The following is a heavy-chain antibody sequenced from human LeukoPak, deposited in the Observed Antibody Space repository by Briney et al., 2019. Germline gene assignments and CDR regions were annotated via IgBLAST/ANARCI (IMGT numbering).Heavy chain of an antibody. CDR1: GFTFSSYA. J-gene: IGHJ3*02. CDR3: AKESSSGWPRRAFDI. Sequence: PGGSLRLSCAASGFTFSSYAMSWVRQAPGKGLEWVSGISGSGGGTYVDSVKGRFTISRDNSKDTLNLQMNSLRAEDTAVYHCAKESSSGWPRRAFDIWGQGTMVTVSS. V-gene: IGHV3-23*01. D-gene: IGHD6-19*01. CDR2: ISGSGGGT.